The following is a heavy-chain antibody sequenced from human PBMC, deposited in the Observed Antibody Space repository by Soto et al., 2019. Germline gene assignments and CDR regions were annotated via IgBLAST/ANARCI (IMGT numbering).Heavy chain of an antibody. CDR1: GDSVTSGSYF. CDR3: AREWGLLPYYVMNV. V-gene: IGHV4-61*03. Sequence: SETLSLTCIVSGDSVTSGSYFWTWLRQPPGKGLEWIGYISYTGRTKYNPSLQSRVTISVDTSKNDFSLNLSSVTAADTAVYFCAREWGLLPYYVMNVWGHGTAVTVSS. J-gene: IGHJ6*02. CDR2: ISYTGRT. D-gene: IGHD7-27*01.